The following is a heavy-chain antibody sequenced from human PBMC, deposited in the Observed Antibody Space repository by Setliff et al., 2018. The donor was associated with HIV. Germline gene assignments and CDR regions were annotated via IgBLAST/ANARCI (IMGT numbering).Heavy chain of an antibody. J-gene: IGHJ5*02. D-gene: IGHD3-22*01. CDR3: ASRVYYYDSSGYLREEGFDP. CDR2: ISHSGST. V-gene: IGHV4-34*01. Sequence: KPSETLSLTCAVYGGPSSGYWSWVRQSPGKGLEWIGEISHSGSTNYNLSLKSRAAISADTSKKQFSLKLTSVTAADAAVYYCASRVYYYDSSGYLREEGFDPWGQGTLVTVSS. CDR1: GGPSSGY.